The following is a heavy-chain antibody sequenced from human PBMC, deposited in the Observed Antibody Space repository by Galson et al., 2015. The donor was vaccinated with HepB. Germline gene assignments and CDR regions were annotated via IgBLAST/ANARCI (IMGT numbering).Heavy chain of an antibody. CDR1: GSTFTSYV. V-gene: IGHV1-3*01. CDR3: ARDRGYYDILTGLMSYYYYMDV. Sequence: SVKVSCKASGSTFTSYVMHWVRQAPGQRLEWMGWINAGNGNTKYSQKFQGRVTITRDTSASTAYMELSSLRSEDTAVYYCARDRGYYDILTGLMSYYYYMDVWGKGTTVTVSS. D-gene: IGHD3-9*01. CDR2: INAGNGNT. J-gene: IGHJ6*03.